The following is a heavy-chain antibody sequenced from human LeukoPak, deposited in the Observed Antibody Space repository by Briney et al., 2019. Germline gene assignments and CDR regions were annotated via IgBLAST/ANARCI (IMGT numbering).Heavy chain of an antibody. J-gene: IGHJ4*02. V-gene: IGHV3-53*01. CDR1: GFSVSSTY. CDR2: IYSGGQR. Sequence: GGSLRLSCVASGFSVSSTYMSWVRQAPGRGLEWVSLIYSGGQRHYADSVEDRFTMSRDNAKNTVYLQMHRLRAEDTAVYFCARVWVEWCDILNGHFDQWGQGTLVTVSS. D-gene: IGHD3-9*01. CDR3: ARVWVEWCDILNGHFDQ.